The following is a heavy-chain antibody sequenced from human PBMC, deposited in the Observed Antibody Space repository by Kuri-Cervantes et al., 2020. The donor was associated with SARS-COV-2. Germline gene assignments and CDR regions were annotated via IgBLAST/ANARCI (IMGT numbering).Heavy chain of an antibody. CDR2: IWYDGSNK. D-gene: IGHD2-2*01. Sequence: GESLKISCAASGFTFSSYGMHWVRQAPGKGLEWVAVIWYDGSNKYYVDSVKGRFTISRDNFKIPLSLQMNSLRAEDTAVHYCARLLARILSYHHSLVVYYFDYWGQGPLVTVSS. CDR1: GFTFSSYG. CDR3: ARLLARILSYHHSLVVYYFDY. V-gene: IGHV3-33*01. J-gene: IGHJ4*02.